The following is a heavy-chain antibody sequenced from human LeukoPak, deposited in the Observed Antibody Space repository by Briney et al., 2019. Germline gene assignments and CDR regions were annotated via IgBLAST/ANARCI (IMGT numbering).Heavy chain of an antibody. D-gene: IGHD1-26*01. CDR3: ARGGSGSYYFDY. Sequence: ASVKVSCKASGYTFTSYDINWVRQATGQGLEWMGWMNPNSGNTGYAQKFQGRVTITRNTSISTAYMELSSLRSEDTAVYYCARGGSGSYYFDYWGQGTLVTVSS. CDR2: MNPNSGNT. V-gene: IGHV1-8*03. CDR1: GYTFTSYD. J-gene: IGHJ4*02.